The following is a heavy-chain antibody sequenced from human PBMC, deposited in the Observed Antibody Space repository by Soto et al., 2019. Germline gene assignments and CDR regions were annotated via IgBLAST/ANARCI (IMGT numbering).Heavy chain of an antibody. CDR3: ADSHFWSGPWTHTRLDS. J-gene: IGHJ4*02. CDR1: GGSISSYS. D-gene: IGHD3-3*02. CDR2: IYYSGST. Sequence: PSETLSLTCTVSGGSISSYSWSWIRQPPGKGLEYIGYIYYSGSTIYNPSLTSRVTISVDKSKNHFSLKLTSVTAADTAVYYCADSHFWSGPWTHTRLDSWGQGTLVTVSS. V-gene: IGHV4-59*12.